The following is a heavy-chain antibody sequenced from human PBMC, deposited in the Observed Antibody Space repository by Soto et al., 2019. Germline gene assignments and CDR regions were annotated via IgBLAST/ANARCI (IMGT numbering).Heavy chain of an antibody. Sequence: GQLVESGGGLVKPGVSLRLSCAASGFTFTRYSMNWVRQAPGKGLEWVSSISSTTNYIYYGDSMKGRFTISRDNAKNSLYLEMNRLRAEDTAVYYCAREYEDLTSNFDYWGQGTLVTVSS. V-gene: IGHV3-21*03. D-gene: IGHD3-3*01. CDR1: GFTFTRYS. CDR3: AREYEDLTSNFDY. J-gene: IGHJ4*02. CDR2: ISSTTNYI.